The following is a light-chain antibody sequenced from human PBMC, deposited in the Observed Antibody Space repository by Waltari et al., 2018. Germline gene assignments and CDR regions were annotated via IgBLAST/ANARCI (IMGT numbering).Light chain of an antibody. CDR3: CSCVGRNIYWV. CDR1: SSDVGANHF. J-gene: IGLJ3*02. Sequence: QSALTQPRSVSGTPGQSVTISCTGTSSDVGANHFVSWYQHHPNQAPKLSIYDINKRPSGVPDRFSGSKSGNTASLTISGLQAEDEADYYCCSCVGRNIYWVFGGGTKLTVL. CDR2: DIN. V-gene: IGLV2-11*01.